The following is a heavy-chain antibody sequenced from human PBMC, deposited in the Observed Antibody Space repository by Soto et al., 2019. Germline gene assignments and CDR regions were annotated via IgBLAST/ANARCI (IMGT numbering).Heavy chain of an antibody. V-gene: IGHV4-59*12. Sequence: SETLSLTCTVFGGSIRSYYWSWVRRPPGKGLEWIGYVYNSGSTTYSPSFNSRVTISADTSRNQFSLKLTSVTAADTAVYYCARGPPNSIWGQGTLVTVPQ. CDR2: VYNSGST. CDR3: ARGPPNSI. J-gene: IGHJ4*02. D-gene: IGHD3-22*01. CDR1: GGSIRSYY.